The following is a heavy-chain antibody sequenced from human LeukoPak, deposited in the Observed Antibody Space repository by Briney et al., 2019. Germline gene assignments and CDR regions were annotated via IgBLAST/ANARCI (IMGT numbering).Heavy chain of an antibody. D-gene: IGHD6-19*01. CDR2: ISYDGSNK. Sequence: PGGSLRLSCAASGFTFSNYALHWVRQAPGKGLEWVAFISYDGSNKNYADSVKGRFSISRDNSKNTLYLQMNSLRAEDTAVYYCARAGSSGWYKGLADYWGQGTLVTVSS. CDR1: GFTFSNYA. CDR3: ARAGSSGWYKGLADY. J-gene: IGHJ4*02. V-gene: IGHV3-30-3*01.